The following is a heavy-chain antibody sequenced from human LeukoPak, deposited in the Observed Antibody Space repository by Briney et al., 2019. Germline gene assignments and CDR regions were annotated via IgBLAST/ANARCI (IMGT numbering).Heavy chain of an antibody. Sequence: SETLSLTCAVYGGSFSGYYWSWIRQPPGKGLECSGEINHSGGTNYNPSLKSRVTISVDTSKNHFSLKMSSVTAADTAVYYCARGRRQIYCSSTSCPTPNWFDPWGQGTLVTVSS. D-gene: IGHD2-2*01. CDR2: INHSGGT. CDR1: GGSFSGYY. V-gene: IGHV4-34*01. CDR3: ARGRRQIYCSSTSCPTPNWFDP. J-gene: IGHJ5*02.